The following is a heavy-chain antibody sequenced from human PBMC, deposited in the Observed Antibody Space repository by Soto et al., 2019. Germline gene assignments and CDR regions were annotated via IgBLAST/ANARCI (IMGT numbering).Heavy chain of an antibody. CDR2: IKSDGGSA. J-gene: IGHJ6*03. CDR3: ARGAKGAYYVDV. CDR1: GFTFSDSW. V-gene: IGHV3-74*01. Sequence: EVQLVESGGGLVQPGGSLRLSCAASGFTFSDSWLHWVRQAPEKGLVWVSRIKSDGGSANYADSVKGRFTIFRDNAKNTVYLQMDSLRAEDTAVYYCARGAKGAYYVDVWGKGTTVTVSS. D-gene: IGHD2-21*01.